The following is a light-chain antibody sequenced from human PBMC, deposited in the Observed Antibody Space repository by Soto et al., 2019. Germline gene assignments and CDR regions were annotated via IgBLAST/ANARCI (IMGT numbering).Light chain of an antibody. Sequence: DIQMTQSASALPASGGERVARSCRASQSISNCLAWYQQKPGKAPKLLIYKASTLKSGVPSRFSGSGSGTEFTLTISSLQPDDFATYYCQHYNSYSEAFGQGTKV. J-gene: IGKJ1*01. CDR2: KAS. CDR1: QSISNC. V-gene: IGKV1-5*03. CDR3: QHYNSYSEA.